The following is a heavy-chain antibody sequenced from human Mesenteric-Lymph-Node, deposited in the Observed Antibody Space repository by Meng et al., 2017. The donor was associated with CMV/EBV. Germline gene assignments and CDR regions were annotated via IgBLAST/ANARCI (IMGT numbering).Heavy chain of an antibody. CDR2: MNPNSGDT. Sequence: ASVKVSCKASGYTFANYDIHWVRHAPGHGLEWVAWMNPNSGDTGDVQKFQGRLTMTRNTSVSTTYMRLSSLRSVDQDVYYCARVRPTSAAATWRPKRYYYSGMDVWSQGTTVTVSS. CDR1: GYTFANYD. V-gene: IGHV1-8*01. J-gene: IGHJ6*02. CDR3: ARVRPTSAAATWRPKRYYYSGMDV. D-gene: IGHD6-13*01.